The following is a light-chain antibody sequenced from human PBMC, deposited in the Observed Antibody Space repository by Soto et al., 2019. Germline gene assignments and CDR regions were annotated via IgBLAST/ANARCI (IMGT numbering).Light chain of an antibody. V-gene: IGLV2-14*01. Sequence: LTQPASVSGSPGQSIAISCTGTSSDVGGYNYVSWYQQHPGKAPKLMIYDVSNRPSGVSNRFSGSKSGNTASLTISGLQAEDEADYYCSSYTSSSTLRVFGTGTKVTVL. CDR2: DVS. J-gene: IGLJ1*01. CDR3: SSYTSSSTLRV. CDR1: SSDVGGYNY.